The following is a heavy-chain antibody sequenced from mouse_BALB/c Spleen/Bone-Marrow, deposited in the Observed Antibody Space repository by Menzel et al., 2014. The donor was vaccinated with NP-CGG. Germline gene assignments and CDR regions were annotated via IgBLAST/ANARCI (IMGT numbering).Heavy chain of an antibody. D-gene: IGHD1-2*01. V-gene: IGHV14-3*02. Sequence: EVQLQQSGAELVKPGASVKLSCTASGFNIKDTYMHWVKQRPEQGLEWIGRIDPANGNTKYDPKSQGKATITADTSSNTAYLQLSSLTSEDTAVYYCARGGTTATWYFDVWGAGTTVTVSS. CDR3: ARGGTTATWYFDV. CDR1: GFNIKDTY. CDR2: IDPANGNT. J-gene: IGHJ1*01.